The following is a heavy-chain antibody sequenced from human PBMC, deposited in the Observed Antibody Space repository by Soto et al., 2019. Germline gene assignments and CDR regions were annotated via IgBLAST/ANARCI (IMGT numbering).Heavy chain of an antibody. CDR2: IYYSGST. V-gene: IGHV4-59*08. J-gene: IGHJ4*02. CDR1: GGSISSYY. D-gene: IGHD1-1*01. Sequence: SETLSLTCTVSGGSISSYYWSWIRQTPGKGLEWIGYIYYSGSTNYNPSLKSRVTISVDTSKNQFSLKLSSVTAADTAVYYCAISGRYXGNLDYWGQGTLVTVS. CDR3: AISGRYXGNLDY.